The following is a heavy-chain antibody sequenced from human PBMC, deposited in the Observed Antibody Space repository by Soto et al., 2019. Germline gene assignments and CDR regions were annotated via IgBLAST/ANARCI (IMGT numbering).Heavy chain of an antibody. D-gene: IGHD3-22*01. V-gene: IGHV3-23*01. Sequence: XGSLRLSCSAAGFTFNFYAMAWVRQAPGKGLEWVSGISVNGRTNYADSVKGRFTISRDNSKNMVFLQMDTLRAEDTALYYCTKAGGWYYYDSSGPPDASHVWGQGTMVTVSS. CDR2: ISVNGRT. CDR3: TKAGGWYYYDSSGPPDASHV. J-gene: IGHJ3*01. CDR1: GFTFNFYA.